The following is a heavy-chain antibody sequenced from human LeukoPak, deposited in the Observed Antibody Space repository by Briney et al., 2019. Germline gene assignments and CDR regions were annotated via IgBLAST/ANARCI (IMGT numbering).Heavy chain of an antibody. CDR1: GFTFSSYA. Sequence: GGSLRLSCAASGFTFSSYAIHWVRQAPGRGLEWVSFISYDGRIKYYADSVKGRLTISRDNSNNTLSQQMNSLRAEDTAIYYCARDLSEKYCIDYWGQGTLVTVSS. CDR2: ISYDGRIK. D-gene: IGHD2-8*02. J-gene: IGHJ4*02. V-gene: IGHV3-30-3*01. CDR3: ARDLSEKYCIDY.